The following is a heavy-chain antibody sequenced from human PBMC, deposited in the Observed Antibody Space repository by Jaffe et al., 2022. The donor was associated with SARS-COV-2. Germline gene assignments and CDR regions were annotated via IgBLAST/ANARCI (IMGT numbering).Heavy chain of an antibody. J-gene: IGHJ5*02. CDR1: GYTFSTYA. CDR3: ARDLYSNSWPPYNCFDP. V-gene: IGHV1-3*01. CDR2: INAANGDT. D-gene: IGHD5-18*01. Sequence: QVQLVQSGAEVKKPGASVKVSCKASGYTFSTYAMHWVRQAPGHRLEWMGWINAANGDTKYSQKFQGRVTLTRDPSATTAYMELSSLRSEDTAVYYCARDLYSNSWPPYNCFDPWGQGTLVTVSS.